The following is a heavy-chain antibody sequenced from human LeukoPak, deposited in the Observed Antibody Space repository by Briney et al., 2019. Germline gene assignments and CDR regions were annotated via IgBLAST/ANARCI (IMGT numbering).Heavy chain of an antibody. D-gene: IGHD2-2*01. J-gene: IGHJ4*02. CDR1: GFTFSSYG. CDR2: ISGSGGST. Sequence: GGSLRLSCAASGFTFSSYGMSWVRQAPGKGLEWVSAISGSGGSTYYADSVKGRFTISRDNSKNTLYLQMNSLRAEDTAVYYCAKSPYCSSTSCHPALFDYWGQGTLVTVSS. CDR3: AKSPYCSSTSCHPALFDY. V-gene: IGHV3-23*01.